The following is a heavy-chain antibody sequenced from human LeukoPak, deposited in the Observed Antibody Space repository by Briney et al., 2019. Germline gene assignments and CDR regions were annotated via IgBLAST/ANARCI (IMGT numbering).Heavy chain of an antibody. V-gene: IGHV3-30-3*01. D-gene: IGHD1-26*01. CDR1: GFTFSNYA. J-gene: IGHJ4*02. CDR2: ISDDGNNK. CDR3: ARGGSYIDY. Sequence: PGRSLRLSCAASGFTFSNYAMHWVRQAPGKGLEWVAVISDDGNNKHYADSVKGRFTISRNNSKNTLYLQMNSLRAEDTAVYYCARGGSYIDYWGQGTLVTVSS.